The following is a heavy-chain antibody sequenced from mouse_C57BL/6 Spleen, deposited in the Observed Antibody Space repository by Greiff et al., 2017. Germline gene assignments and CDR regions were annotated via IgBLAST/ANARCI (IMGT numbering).Heavy chain of an antibody. CDR3: ADSNYVWNAMDY. CDR2: IDPSDSYT. Sequence: VQLQQPGAELVKPGASVKLSCKASGYTFTSYWMQWVKQRPGQGLEWIGEIDPSDSYTNYNQKFKGKATLTVDTSSSTAYMQLSSLTSEDSAVYYCADSNYVWNAMDYWGQGTSVTVSS. V-gene: IGHV1-50*01. D-gene: IGHD2-5*01. J-gene: IGHJ4*01. CDR1: GYTFTSYW.